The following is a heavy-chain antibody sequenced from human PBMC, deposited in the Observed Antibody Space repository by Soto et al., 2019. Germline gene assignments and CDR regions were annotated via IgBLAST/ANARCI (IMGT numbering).Heavy chain of an antibody. CDR1: GGSIITSSYY. CDR2: IYYSGST. D-gene: IGHD5-18*01. V-gene: IGHV4-39*01. Sequence: PSETLSLTCTVSGGSIITSSYYWGWIRQPPGKGLEWIGSIYYSGSTYDNPSLKSRVTMSVDTSKNQFSLKLSSVTAADTAVYYCATQVRHYSYGYPFLDYWGQGTLVPVSS. J-gene: IGHJ4*02. CDR3: ATQVRHYSYGYPFLDY.